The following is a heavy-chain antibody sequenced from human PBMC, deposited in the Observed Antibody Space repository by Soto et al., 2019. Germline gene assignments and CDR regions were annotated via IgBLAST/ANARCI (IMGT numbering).Heavy chain of an antibody. Sequence: SVKVCCKASGFTFTSSAVQWVRQARGQRLEWIGWIVVGSGNTNYAQKFQERVTSTRDMSTSTAYMELSSLRSEDTAVYYCAAGGPTIVRGSDAFDIWGQGTMVTVSS. CDR3: AAGGPTIVRGSDAFDI. V-gene: IGHV1-58*01. J-gene: IGHJ3*02. D-gene: IGHD3-10*01. CDR1: GFTFTSSA. CDR2: IVVGSGNT.